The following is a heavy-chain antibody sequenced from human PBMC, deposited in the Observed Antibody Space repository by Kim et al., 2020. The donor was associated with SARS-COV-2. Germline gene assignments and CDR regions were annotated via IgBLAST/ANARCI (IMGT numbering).Heavy chain of an antibody. Sequence: GGSLRLSCAASGFTFDDYGMSWVRQAPGKGLEWVSGINWNGGSTGYADSVKGRFTISRDNAKNSLYLQMNSLRAEDTALYYCARELSYYGSGSLGPFDYWGQGTLVTVSS. D-gene: IGHD3-10*01. J-gene: IGHJ4*02. CDR2: INWNGGST. V-gene: IGHV3-20*04. CDR3: ARELSYYGSGSLGPFDY. CDR1: GFTFDDYG.